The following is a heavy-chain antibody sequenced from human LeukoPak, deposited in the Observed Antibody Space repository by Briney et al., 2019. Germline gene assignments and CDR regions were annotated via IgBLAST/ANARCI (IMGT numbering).Heavy chain of an antibody. CDR3: ARALDCSGGSCYSYYYYMDL. V-gene: IGHV4-59*01. J-gene: IGHJ6*03. CDR1: GGSINSYY. CDR2: IHYSGST. D-gene: IGHD2-15*01. Sequence: SETLSLTCTVSGGSINSYYWSWIRQPPGRGLEWIGSIHYSGSTSYNPSLKSRVTISVDTSKNQFSLKVSSVTAADTAVYYCARALDCSGGSCYSYYYYMDLWGKGTTVTVSS.